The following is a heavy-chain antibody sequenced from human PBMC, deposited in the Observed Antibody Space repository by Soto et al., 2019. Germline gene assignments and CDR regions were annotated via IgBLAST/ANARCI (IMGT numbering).Heavy chain of an antibody. D-gene: IGHD3-16*01. J-gene: IGHJ4*02. CDR3: AQARGAYWGLDDY. V-gene: IGHV3-9*01. CDR2: ISWNSGNI. Sequence: EVQLVESGGGLVQPGRSLRLSCAASGFTFDDYAMHWVRQAPGKGLEWVSGISWNSGNIDYADSVKGRFTIARDNAKNSLYLQMSSLRTEDTALYYCAQARGAYWGLDDYWGQGTLVTVSS. CDR1: GFTFDDYA.